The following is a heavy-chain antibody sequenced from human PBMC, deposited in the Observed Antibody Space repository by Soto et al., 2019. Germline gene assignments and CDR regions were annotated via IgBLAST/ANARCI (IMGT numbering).Heavy chain of an antibody. CDR1: GFTFSSYA. V-gene: IGHV3-23*01. Sequence: PGGSLRLSCAASGFTFSSYAMSWVRQAPGKGLEWVSAISGSGGSTYYADSVKGRFTISRDNSKNTLYLQMNSLRAEDTAVYYCAREGQYCSGGSCYPVFSYDVWGQGTTVTVSS. J-gene: IGHJ6*02. D-gene: IGHD2-15*01. CDR2: ISGSGGST. CDR3: AREGQYCSGGSCYPVFSYDV.